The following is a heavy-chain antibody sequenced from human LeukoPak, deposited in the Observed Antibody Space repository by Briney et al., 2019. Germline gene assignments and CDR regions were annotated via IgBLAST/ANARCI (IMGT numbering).Heavy chain of an antibody. V-gene: IGHV3-48*03. CDR1: GFTFSSYE. CDR2: ISSSGSTI. D-gene: IGHD5-24*01. CDR3: TTGNYLH. Sequence: GGSLRLSCAASGFTFSSYEMNWVRQAPGKGLEWLSYISSSGSTIYYADSVKDRFTISRDNAKNTLYLQMNSLKTEDTAVYYCTTGNYLHWGQGTLVTVSS. J-gene: IGHJ4*02.